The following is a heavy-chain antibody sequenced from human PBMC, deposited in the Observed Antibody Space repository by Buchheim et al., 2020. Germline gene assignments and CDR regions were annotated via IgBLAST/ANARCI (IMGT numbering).Heavy chain of an antibody. CDR1: GFTFSSYS. D-gene: IGHD5-24*01. Sequence: EVQLVESGGGLVKPGGSLRLSCAASGFTFSSYSMNWVRQAPGKGLEWVSSISSSSSYIYYADSVKGRFTISRDNAKNSLYLQMNSLRAEDTAVYYCARDLEMATDQTEPAFDYWGQGTL. CDR3: ARDLEMATDQTEPAFDY. CDR2: ISSSSSYI. V-gene: IGHV3-21*01. J-gene: IGHJ4*02.